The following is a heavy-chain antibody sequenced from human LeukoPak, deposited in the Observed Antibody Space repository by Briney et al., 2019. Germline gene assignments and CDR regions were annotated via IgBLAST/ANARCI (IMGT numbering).Heavy chain of an antibody. CDR2: ISSSSSTT. CDR1: GFTFSSYE. D-gene: IGHD1-26*01. V-gene: IGHV3-48*03. J-gene: IGHJ4*02. Sequence: PGGSLRLSCAASGFTFSSYEMNWVRQAPGKGLEWVSYISSSSSTTYYADSVKGRFTISRDNSKNTLYLQMNSLRAEDTAVYYCAKDAGYSGSYWRPFDYWGQGTLVTVSS. CDR3: AKDAGYSGSYWRPFDY.